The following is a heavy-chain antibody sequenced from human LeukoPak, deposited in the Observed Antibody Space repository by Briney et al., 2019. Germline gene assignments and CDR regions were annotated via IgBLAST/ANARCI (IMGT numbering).Heavy chain of an antibody. Sequence: SETLSLTCAVYGGSFSGYYWSWIRQPPGKGLEWIGEINHSGSTNYNPSLKSRVTISVDTSKNQFSLKLSSVTAADTAVYYCARMVRGVSIDYWGQGTLVTVSS. D-gene: IGHD3-10*01. CDR3: ARMVRGVSIDY. CDR1: GGSFSGYY. CDR2: INHSGST. J-gene: IGHJ4*02. V-gene: IGHV4-34*01.